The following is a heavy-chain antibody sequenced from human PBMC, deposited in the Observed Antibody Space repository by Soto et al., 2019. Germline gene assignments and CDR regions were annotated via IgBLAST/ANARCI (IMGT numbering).Heavy chain of an antibody. CDR1: GGSISSYY. CDR3: ARSVFP. V-gene: IGHV4-59*08. Sequence: SETLSLTCTVSGGSISSYYWSWIRQPPGKGLEWIGYIYYAGSTKYNPSLNSRVTISVDTSKNQFSLKVTSVTAADTAVYYCARSVFPWGQGTLVTVSS. J-gene: IGHJ5*02. CDR2: IYYAGST.